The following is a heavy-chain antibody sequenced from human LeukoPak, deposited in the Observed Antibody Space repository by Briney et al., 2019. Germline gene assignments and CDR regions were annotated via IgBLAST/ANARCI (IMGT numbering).Heavy chain of an antibody. Sequence: GGSLRLSCVASRFTFSNHGMHWVRQVPGKGLEWVAVIWYDGSNKYYADSVKGRFTISRDNSKNTLYLQMNSLRAEDTAVYYCARDRSSTYFDYWGQGTLVTVSS. J-gene: IGHJ4*02. CDR1: RFTFSNHG. D-gene: IGHD2/OR15-2a*01. V-gene: IGHV3-33*01. CDR2: IWYDGSNK. CDR3: ARDRSSTYFDY.